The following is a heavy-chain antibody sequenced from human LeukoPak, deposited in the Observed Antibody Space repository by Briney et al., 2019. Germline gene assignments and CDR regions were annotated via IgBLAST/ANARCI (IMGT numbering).Heavy chain of an antibody. CDR2: ISGNGGST. V-gene: IGHV3-23*01. J-gene: IGHJ5*02. Sequence: PGGSLRLSCAASGFTFSSYAMTWVRQAPGKGLEWVSTISGNGGSTYYADSVKGRFTISRDNAKNSLYLQMNSLRAEDTAVYYCAKVLAEYSSSWYSNWFDPWGQGTLVTVSS. D-gene: IGHD6-13*01. CDR1: GFTFSSYA. CDR3: AKVLAEYSSSWYSNWFDP.